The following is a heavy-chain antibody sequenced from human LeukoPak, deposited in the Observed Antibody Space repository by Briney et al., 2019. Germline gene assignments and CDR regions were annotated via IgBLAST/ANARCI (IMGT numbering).Heavy chain of an antibody. CDR2: IWYDGSNK. D-gene: IGHD4-23*01. V-gene: IGHV3-33*01. J-gene: IGHJ6*02. CDR3: ARNSVGVDGMDV. Sequence: GRSLRLSCAASGFSFSKYGMHWVRQAPGKGLGWVAVIWYDGSNKYYADSVKGRVTISRDNSKNTLYLQMNSLRAEDTAVYYCARNSVGVDGMDVWGQGTTVTVSS. CDR1: GFSFSKYG.